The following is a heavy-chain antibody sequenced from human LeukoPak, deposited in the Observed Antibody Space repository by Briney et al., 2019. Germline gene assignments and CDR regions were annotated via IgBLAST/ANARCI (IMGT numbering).Heavy chain of an antibody. CDR2: IHTSGST. V-gene: IGHV4-61*02. J-gene: IGHJ6*03. CDR1: GGSISSGSYY. Sequence: PSETLSLTCTVSGGSISSGSYYWSWIRQPAGKGLEWIGRIHTSGSTNYNPSLKGRVTMSGDTSKNQFSLKLSSVTAADTAVYYCARDRYYYDSSDYKYMDVWGKGTTVTVSS. D-gene: IGHD3-22*01. CDR3: ARDRYYYDSSDYKYMDV.